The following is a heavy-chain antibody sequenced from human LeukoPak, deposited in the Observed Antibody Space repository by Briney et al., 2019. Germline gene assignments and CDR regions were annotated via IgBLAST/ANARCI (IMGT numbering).Heavy chain of an antibody. V-gene: IGHV3-48*01. J-gene: IGHJ5*02. CDR3: ARDHLNWFDP. CDR2: ISSGTSTI. CDR1: GFSFSSYS. Sequence: GGSLRLSCAASGFSFSSYSMNWVRQAPGKGLEWVSYISSGTSTIYYADSVKGRFTISRDNAKNSLYLQMNSLRAEDTAVYYCARDHLNWFDPWGQGTLVTVSS.